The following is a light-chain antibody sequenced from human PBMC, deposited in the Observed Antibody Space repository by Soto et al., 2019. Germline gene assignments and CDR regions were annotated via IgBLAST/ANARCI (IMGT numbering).Light chain of an antibody. Sequence: EIVLTQSPDTLSLSPGERATLSCRASQSVNTKYLAWYQQKPGQAPRLLISRVSSRATGIPDRFSGSGSGTDFILTISRVEPEDFAVYYCQQFGTSSLVTFGPGTKVDIK. V-gene: IGKV3-20*01. CDR3: QQFGTSSLVT. CDR2: RVS. CDR1: QSVNTKY. J-gene: IGKJ3*01.